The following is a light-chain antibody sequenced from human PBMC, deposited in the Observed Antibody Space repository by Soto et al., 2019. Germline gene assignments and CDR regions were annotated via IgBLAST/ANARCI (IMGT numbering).Light chain of an antibody. CDR2: GAS. CDR3: QQYGSSPPIT. V-gene: IGKV3-20*01. J-gene: IGKJ5*01. CDR1: QSVSSRY. Sequence: EIVLTQSPGTLSLSPGEGATLSCRASQSVSSRYLAWYQQKPGQAPRLLIYGASSRATGIPDRISGSGSGTDFTLTISRLEPEDFAVYYCQQYGSSPPITFGQGTRLEIK.